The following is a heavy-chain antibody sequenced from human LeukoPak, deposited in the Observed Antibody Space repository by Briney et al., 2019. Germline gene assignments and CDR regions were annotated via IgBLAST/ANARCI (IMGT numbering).Heavy chain of an antibody. V-gene: IGHV1-69*05. CDR2: IVPIFGKT. Sequence: ASVKVSCKASGGSFSSNIIGWVRQAPGQGLEWMGGIVPIFGKTKYAQKFQGRVTITTDESSSTAYMELSSLRSDDTAIYYCARGWGIPAPISWFDPWGQGTLVTVSS. D-gene: IGHD2-2*01. CDR3: ARGWGIPAPISWFDP. CDR1: GGSFSSNI. J-gene: IGHJ5*02.